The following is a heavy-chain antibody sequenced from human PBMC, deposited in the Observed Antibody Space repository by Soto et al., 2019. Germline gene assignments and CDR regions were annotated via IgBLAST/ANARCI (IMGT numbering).Heavy chain of an antibody. CDR3: ARVPLGYSSSHYFDF. CDR2: IFYSGNT. J-gene: IGHJ4*02. Sequence: SETLSLTCTVSGGSVSNNDYYWSWIRQPPGKGLECIGYIFYSGNTYYNPSLESRVTMSVDTSKNQFSLQLSTVTAADTAVYYCARVPLGYSSSHYFDFWGQGALVTVSS. V-gene: IGHV4-30-4*02. CDR1: GGSVSNNDYY. D-gene: IGHD6-6*01.